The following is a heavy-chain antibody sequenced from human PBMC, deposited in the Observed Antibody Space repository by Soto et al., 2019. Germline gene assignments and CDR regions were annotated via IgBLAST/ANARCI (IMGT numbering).Heavy chain of an antibody. CDR3: AKDGYCSGGSCYYQGYGGNSGLLDYFDH. J-gene: IGHJ4*02. V-gene: IGHV3-23*01. CDR2: ISGSGGST. D-gene: IGHD2-15*01. CDR1: GFTFSSYA. Sequence: GGSLRLSCAASGFTFSSYAMSWVRQAPGKGLEWVSAISGSGGSTYYADSVKGRFTISRDNSKNTLYLQMNSLRAEDTAVYYCAKDGYCSGGSCYYQGYGGNSGLLDYFDHWGQGT.